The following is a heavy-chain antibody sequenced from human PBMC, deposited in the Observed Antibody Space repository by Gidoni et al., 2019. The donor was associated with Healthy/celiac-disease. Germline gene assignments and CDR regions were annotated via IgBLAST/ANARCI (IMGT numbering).Heavy chain of an antibody. CDR3: TTAYDYYYYGMDV. CDR2: IKSKTDGGTT. Sequence: EVQLVESGGGSVKPGGSLRLSCAASGFTFSNAWMSWVRQAPGKGLEWVGRIKSKTDGGTTDYAAPVKGRFTISRDDSKNTLYLQMNSLKTEDTAVYYCTTAYDYYYYGMDVWGQGTTVTVSS. V-gene: IGHV3-15*01. D-gene: IGHD2-21*01. J-gene: IGHJ6*02. CDR1: GFTFSNAW.